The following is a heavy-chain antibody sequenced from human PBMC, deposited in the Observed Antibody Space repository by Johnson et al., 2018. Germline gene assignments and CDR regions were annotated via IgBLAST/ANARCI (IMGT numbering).Heavy chain of an antibody. CDR1: GGSISTYY. CDR2: IYYSGIT. V-gene: IGHV4-59*01. J-gene: IGHJ3*02. D-gene: IGHD6-13*01. CDR3: AREDGSSDAFDI. Sequence: QVQLQESGPGLVKPSETLSLTCTISGGSISTYYWSWIRQPPGKGLEWIGYIYYSGITNYNPSLKSRVTISVDPSKNQFSLTVRSVTVADTAVYYCAREDGSSDAFDIWGQGTMVTVSS.